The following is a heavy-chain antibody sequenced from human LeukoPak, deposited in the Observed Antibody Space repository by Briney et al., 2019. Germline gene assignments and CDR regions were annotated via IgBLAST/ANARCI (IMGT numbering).Heavy chain of an antibody. CDR3: ARGPGDVSAFDI. V-gene: IGHV4-4*07. J-gene: IGHJ3*02. CDR2: FHISGST. CDR1: GGSISSSC. Sequence: SETLSLTGTVSGGSISSSCWSWIRQPAGKGPEWIGRFHISGSTDYNPSLRSRVTMSLDTSKNQFSLKLSFVTAADSAIYYCARGPGDVSAFDIWGQGTMVTVS. D-gene: IGHD2-21*02.